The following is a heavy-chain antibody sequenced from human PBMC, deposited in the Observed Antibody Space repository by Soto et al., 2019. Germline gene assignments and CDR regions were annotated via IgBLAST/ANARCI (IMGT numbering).Heavy chain of an antibody. CDR1: GGSFSGYY. CDR2: INHSGST. J-gene: IGHJ6*02. Sequence: PSETLSLTCAVFGGSFSGYYWNWIRQPPGKGLEWIGEINHSGSTNYYWSLKSRVTISVDTSRNQFSLKLSSVTAADTAVYYCARLNGYCVSTKCHGYYGMDVWGQGTTVTVSS. CDR3: ARLNGYCVSTKCHGYYGMDV. V-gene: IGHV4-34*01. D-gene: IGHD2-2*03.